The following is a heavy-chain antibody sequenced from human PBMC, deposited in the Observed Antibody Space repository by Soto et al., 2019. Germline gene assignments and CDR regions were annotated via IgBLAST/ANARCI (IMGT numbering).Heavy chain of an antibody. CDR2: VHHSGDT. CDR1: GASISNTEW. D-gene: IGHD6-19*01. CDR3: ARDRSADRFVQYFQH. Sequence: SETLSLTCTVSGASISNTEWWHWVRQPPGKGLEWIGEVHHSGDTNYNPSLKSRVTMSVDKSKNQFSLMLTSVTAADTAVYYCARDRSADRFVQYFQHWGPGTLVTVSS. J-gene: IGHJ1*01. V-gene: IGHV4-4*02.